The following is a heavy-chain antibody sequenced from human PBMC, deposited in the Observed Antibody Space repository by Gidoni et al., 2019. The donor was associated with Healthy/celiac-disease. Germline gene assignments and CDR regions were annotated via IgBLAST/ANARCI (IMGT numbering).Heavy chain of an antibody. J-gene: IGHJ6*03. D-gene: IGHD3-3*01. CDR2: INHSGST. Sequence: QVQLQQWGAGLLKPSETLSLTCAVYGGSFSGYSWSWIRQPPGKGLEWIGEINHSGSTNYNPSLKSRVTISVDTSKNQFSLKLSSVTAADTAVYYCARGHPPYYDFWSGYYTPRRYYYYYMDVWGKGTTVTVSS. V-gene: IGHV4-34*01. CDR1: GGSFSGYS. CDR3: ARGHPPYYDFWSGYYTPRRYYYYYMDV.